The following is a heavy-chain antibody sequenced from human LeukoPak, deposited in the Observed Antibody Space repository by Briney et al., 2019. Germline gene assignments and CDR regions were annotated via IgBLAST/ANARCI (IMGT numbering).Heavy chain of an antibody. CDR3: ARQDSSSWYKRPFDY. CDR1: GYSFTSYW. Sequence: GESPRISCKGSGYSFTSYWISCVRQIPGKGLEWMGRIDPSDSYTNYSPSLQGHVTISADKSISTAYLQWSSLKASDTAMYYCARQDSSSWYKRPFDYWGQGTLVTVSS. CDR2: IDPSDSYT. D-gene: IGHD6-13*01. V-gene: IGHV5-10-1*01. J-gene: IGHJ4*02.